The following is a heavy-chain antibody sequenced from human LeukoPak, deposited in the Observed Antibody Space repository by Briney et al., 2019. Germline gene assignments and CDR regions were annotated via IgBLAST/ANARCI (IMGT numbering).Heavy chain of an antibody. CDR2: IYSGGST. CDR1: GFTVSSNC. J-gene: IGHJ4*02. D-gene: IGHD5-18*01. CDR3: AGGSAMVLFDY. Sequence: GGSLRLSCAASGFTVSSNCMSWVRQAPGKGLEWVSVIYSGGSTYYADSVKGRFTISRDNSKNTLYLQMNSLRAEDTAVYYCAGGSAMVLFDYWGQGTLVTVSS. V-gene: IGHV3-66*01.